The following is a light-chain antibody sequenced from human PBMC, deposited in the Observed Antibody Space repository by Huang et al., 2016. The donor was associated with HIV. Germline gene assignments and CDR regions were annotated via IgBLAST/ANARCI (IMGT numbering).Light chain of an antibody. CDR2: DAS. CDR3: QQRSAWPLT. CDR1: QSVRIY. V-gene: IGKV3-11*01. J-gene: IGKJ4*01. Sequence: EIVLTQSPATLSLSPGERATLSCRASQSVRIYLSWYQPQPGQAPRLLIYDASNRATGSPARFSGSGSGTDFTLTISNLQSEDFAVYYCQQRSAWPLTFGGGTKVEI.